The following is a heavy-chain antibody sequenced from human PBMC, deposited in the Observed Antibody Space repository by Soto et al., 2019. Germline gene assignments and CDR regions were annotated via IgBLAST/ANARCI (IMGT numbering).Heavy chain of an antibody. CDR1: GFSFDDHA. V-gene: IGHV3-9*01. Sequence: EVQLVESGGGLVQPGRSLRLSCASSGFSFDDHAMHWVRQAPGKGLEWVSGISWDTKTIGYADSVKGRFTISRDNAKNXLYLQMISLRPEDTALYYCAKAGGGLMGYYYGMDVWGQGTTVTVSS. CDR3: AKAGGGLMGYYYGMDV. D-gene: IGHD3-10*01. CDR2: ISWDTKTI. J-gene: IGHJ6*02.